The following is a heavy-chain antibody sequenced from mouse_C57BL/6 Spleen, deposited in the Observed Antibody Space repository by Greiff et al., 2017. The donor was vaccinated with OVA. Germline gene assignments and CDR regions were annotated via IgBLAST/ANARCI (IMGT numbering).Heavy chain of an antibody. Sequence: EVKLVESGGGLVKPGGSLKLSCAASGFTFSSYTMSWVRQTPEKRLEWVATISGGGGNTYYPDSVKGRFTISSDNAKNTLYLQRSSLRSEDTALYYCARHGYFDYWGQGTTLTVSS. CDR3: ARHGYFDY. CDR2: ISGGGGNT. V-gene: IGHV5-9*01. CDR1: GFTFSSYT. J-gene: IGHJ2*01.